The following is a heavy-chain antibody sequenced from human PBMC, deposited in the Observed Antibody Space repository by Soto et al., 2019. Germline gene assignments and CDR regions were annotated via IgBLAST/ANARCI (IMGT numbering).Heavy chain of an antibody. CDR3: ASVPT. V-gene: IGHV1-69*01. Sequence: QVQLVQSGAEVKKPGSSVKVSCQASGGSFSGQAVSWVRQAPGQGLEWLGGIIPIFRTTTYARKFQGRLTITADESTGTASMELTSLRSEDTSIYYCASVPTWGQGTLVTVSS. CDR1: GGSFSGQA. CDR2: IIPIFRTT. J-gene: IGHJ5*02.